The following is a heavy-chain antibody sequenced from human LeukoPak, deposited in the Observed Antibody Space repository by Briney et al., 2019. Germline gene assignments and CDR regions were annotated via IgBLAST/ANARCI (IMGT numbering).Heavy chain of an antibody. Sequence: GESLKFSAKGPGYSTISTYWIGSVRHLPGKGLEWLGLIYLGDSHSSHSPSSFQGQVTISADKSITSAYLQWSSLKAWDSAMYFCVSAVYGTTYFDQWGQGILVTVSS. D-gene: IGHD1-1*01. CDR1: GYSTISTYW. J-gene: IGHJ4*02. V-gene: IGHV5-51*01. CDR3: VSAVYGTTYFDQ. CDR2: IYLGDSHS.